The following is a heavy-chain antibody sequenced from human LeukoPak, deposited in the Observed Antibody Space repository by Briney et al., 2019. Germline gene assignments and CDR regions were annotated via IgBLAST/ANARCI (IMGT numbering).Heavy chain of an antibody. V-gene: IGHV3-21*01. J-gene: IGHJ6*03. Sequence: GGSPRLSCAASGFTFSSYAMSWVRQAPGKGLEWVSSISSSSSYIYYADSVKGRFTISRDNAKNSLYLQMNSLRAEDMAVYYCARDAADGSGWSYYYYYMDVWGKGTTVTVSS. D-gene: IGHD6-19*01. CDR2: ISSSSSYI. CDR3: ARDAADGSGWSYYYYYMDV. CDR1: GFTFSSYA.